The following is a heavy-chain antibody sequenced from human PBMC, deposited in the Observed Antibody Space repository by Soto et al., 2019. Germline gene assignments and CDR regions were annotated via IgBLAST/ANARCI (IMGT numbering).Heavy chain of an antibody. D-gene: IGHD2-21*02. Sequence: QVQLVQSGAEVKKPGASVKVSCKASGYTFTSYDINWVRQATGQGLEWMGWMNPNSGNTGYAQKFQGRVTMTRNTSISTAYMELSSLRSEDTAVYYCARGGTVVTPFEDDAFDIWGQGTMVTVSS. J-gene: IGHJ3*02. V-gene: IGHV1-8*01. CDR2: MNPNSGNT. CDR1: GYTFTSYD. CDR3: ARGGTVVTPFEDDAFDI.